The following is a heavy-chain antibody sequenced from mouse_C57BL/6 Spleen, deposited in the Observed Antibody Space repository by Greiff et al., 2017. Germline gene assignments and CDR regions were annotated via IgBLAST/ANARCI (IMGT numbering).Heavy chain of an antibody. J-gene: IGHJ4*01. CDR3: ARGGYYGNSYDYCAMDY. V-gene: IGHV1-64*01. CDR2: IHPNSGST. CDR1: GYTFTSYW. D-gene: IGHD1-1*01. Sequence: QVQLQQPGAELVKPGDSVQLSCKASGYTFTSYWMHWVKQRPGQGLEWIGMIHPNSGSTNYNEKFKSKATLTVDKSSSTAYMQLSSLTYEDSADYYWARGGYYGNSYDYCAMDYWGQGTSVTVSS.